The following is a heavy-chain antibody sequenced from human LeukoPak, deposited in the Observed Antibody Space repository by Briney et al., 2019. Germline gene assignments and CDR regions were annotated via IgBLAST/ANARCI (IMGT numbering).Heavy chain of an antibody. V-gene: IGHV4-59*08. CDR3: ARQRIHTFGGVIVANNWFDP. CDR2: IFYSGST. CDR1: GGSISGYY. Sequence: SETLSLTCTVSGGSISGYYWSWIRQPPGKGLEWIGYIFYSGSTNYNPSLKSRVTISVDTSKNQFSLKLSSVTAADTAVYYCARQRIHTFGGVIVANNWFDPWGQGTLVTVSS. D-gene: IGHD3-16*02. J-gene: IGHJ5*02.